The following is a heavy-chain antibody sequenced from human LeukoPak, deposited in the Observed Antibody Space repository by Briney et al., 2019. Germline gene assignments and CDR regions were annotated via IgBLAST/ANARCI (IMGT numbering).Heavy chain of an antibody. V-gene: IGHV4-39*01. Sequence: SETLSLTCTVSGGSISNSSYYWGWIRQPPGKGLEWIGSIYYSGSTYYNPSLKSRVTISVDTSKNQFSLKLSSVTAADTAVYYCARHSDSSGYYFDYWGQGTLVTVSS. CDR1: GGSISNSSYY. CDR2: IYYSGST. J-gene: IGHJ4*02. CDR3: ARHSDSSGYYFDY. D-gene: IGHD3-22*01.